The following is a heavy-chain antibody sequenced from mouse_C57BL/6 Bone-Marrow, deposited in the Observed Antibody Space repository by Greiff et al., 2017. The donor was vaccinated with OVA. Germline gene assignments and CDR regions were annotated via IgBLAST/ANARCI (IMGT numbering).Heavy chain of an antibody. V-gene: IGHV1-55*01. D-gene: IGHD1-1*01. CDR3: ARNDYYGSSYDY. CDR1: GYTFTSYW. J-gene: IGHJ2*01. CDR2: IYPGSGST. Sequence: QVQLQQPGAELVKPGASVKMSCKASGYTFTSYWITWVKQRPGQGLEWIGDIYPGSGSTTYNEKFKSKATLTVDTSSSTAYMQLSSLTSEDSAVYYCARNDYYGSSYDYWGQGTTLTVSS.